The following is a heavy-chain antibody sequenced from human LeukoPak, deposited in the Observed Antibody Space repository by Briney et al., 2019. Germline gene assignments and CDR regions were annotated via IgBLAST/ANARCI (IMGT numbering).Heavy chain of an antibody. V-gene: IGHV4-28*01. CDR3: ARLIAGTYESFDI. D-gene: IGHD3-10*01. J-gene: IGHJ3*02. Sequence: SDTLSLTCDVSAFSVSASNWWGWIRQPPGRGLEWIAYMRYDGKTHYNPPLGSRVTMSLDTSKSQFSLKLTSVTAMDTAVYYCARLIAGTYESFDIWGPGTMVTVSS. CDR1: AFSVSASNW. CDR2: MRYDGKT.